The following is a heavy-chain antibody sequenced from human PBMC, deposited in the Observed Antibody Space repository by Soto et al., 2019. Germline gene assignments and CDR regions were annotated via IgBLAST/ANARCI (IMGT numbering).Heavy chain of an antibody. Sequence: PGESLKISCKGSGYSFTSYWIGWVRQMPGKGLEWMGIIYPGDSDTRYSPSFQGQVTISADKSISTAYLQWSSLKASDTAMYYCARQYCGGDCSTLAYSGMDVWGQGTTVTVSS. J-gene: IGHJ6*02. CDR1: GYSFTSYW. CDR2: IYPGDSDT. D-gene: IGHD2-21*02. CDR3: ARQYCGGDCSTLAYSGMDV. V-gene: IGHV5-51*01.